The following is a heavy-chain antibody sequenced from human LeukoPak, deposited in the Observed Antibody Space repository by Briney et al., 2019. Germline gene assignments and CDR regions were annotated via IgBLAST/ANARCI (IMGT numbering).Heavy chain of an antibody. D-gene: IGHD5-12*01. CDR3: ARDNSAGGYDAPGYFDY. J-gene: IGHJ4*02. CDR1: GYTFTSYG. CDR2: SSAYNGNT. V-gene: IGHV1-18*04. Sequence: ASVTVSCKASGYTFTSYGISWVRQAPGQGLEWMGWSSAYNGNTNYAQKLQGRVTMTTDTSTSTAYMELRSLRSDDTAVYYCARDNSAGGYDAPGYFDYWGQGTLVTVSS.